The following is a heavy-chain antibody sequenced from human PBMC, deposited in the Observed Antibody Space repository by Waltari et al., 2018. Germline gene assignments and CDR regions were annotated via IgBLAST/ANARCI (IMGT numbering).Heavy chain of an antibody. CDR3: ASVAVAGTWGY. Sequence: QVQLVESGGGVVQPGRSLRLSCAASRFTFSTYGMHWVRQAPGKGLEWVAVIWYDGSNKYYADSVKGRFTISRDNSKNTLYLQMNSLRAEDTAVYYCASVAVAGTWGYWGQGTLVTVSS. CDR2: IWYDGSNK. J-gene: IGHJ4*02. CDR1: RFTFSTYG. D-gene: IGHD6-19*01. V-gene: IGHV3-33*01.